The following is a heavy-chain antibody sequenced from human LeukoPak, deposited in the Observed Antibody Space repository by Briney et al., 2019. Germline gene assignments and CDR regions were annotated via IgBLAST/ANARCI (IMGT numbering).Heavy chain of an antibody. CDR2: ISSSGSTI. D-gene: IGHD2-15*01. CDR1: GFTFSSYE. Sequence: AGGSLRLSCAASGFTFSSYEMNWVRQAPGKGLEWVSYISSSGSTIYYADSVKGRSTISRDNAKSSLYLQMNSLRAEDTAVYYCAGYCSGGSCYLPPTWGQGTLVTVSS. V-gene: IGHV3-48*03. J-gene: IGHJ4*02. CDR3: AGYCSGGSCYLPPT.